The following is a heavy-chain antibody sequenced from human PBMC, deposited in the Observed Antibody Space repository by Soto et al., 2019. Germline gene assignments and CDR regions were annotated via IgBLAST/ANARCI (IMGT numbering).Heavy chain of an antibody. D-gene: IGHD6-13*01. Sequence: SETLSLTCVVSGYSISSGYYWAWIRQPPGKGLEWIGSVYHSGTTYNNPSLKSRVTISIDPCKNQFSLKLTSVSAADTAVDYCTRSLYTSSWYAGYWGQGTLVTVSS. V-gene: IGHV4-38-2*01. CDR1: GYSISSGYY. CDR2: VYHSGTT. J-gene: IGHJ4*02. CDR3: TRSLYTSSWYAGY.